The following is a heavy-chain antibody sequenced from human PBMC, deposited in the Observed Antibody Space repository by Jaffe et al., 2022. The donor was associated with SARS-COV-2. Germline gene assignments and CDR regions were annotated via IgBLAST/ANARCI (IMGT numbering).Heavy chain of an antibody. CDR2: IYWDDDK. CDR1: GLSLTTTGVG. D-gene: IGHD1-26*01. CDR3: VSVGPGNGFDV. V-gene: IGHV2-5*02. Sequence: QITLKESGPTLVKPKETLTLTCTVSGLSLTTTGVGVGWVRQFPGEALEWLALIYWDDDKRSLRNRFTITKDTSKDQVVLTVTNVDPVDTATYYCVSVGPGNGFDVWGRGTVVTVSS. J-gene: IGHJ3*01.